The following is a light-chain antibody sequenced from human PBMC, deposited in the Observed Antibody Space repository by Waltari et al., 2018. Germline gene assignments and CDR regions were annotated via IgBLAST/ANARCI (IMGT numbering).Light chain of an antibody. J-gene: IGLJ3*02. CDR2: DVT. V-gene: IGLV2-11*01. CDR1: TNDLGSYTY. CDR3: CSYAGSYTWV. Sequence: SALTQPRSVSGSPGQSVTLSCTGTTNDLGSYTYISLYQQPPGKAPNLIILDVTKRPSGVPDRLSGSKSGNTASLTISGLRAEDEAEYYCCSYAGSYTWVFGGGTKLTVV.